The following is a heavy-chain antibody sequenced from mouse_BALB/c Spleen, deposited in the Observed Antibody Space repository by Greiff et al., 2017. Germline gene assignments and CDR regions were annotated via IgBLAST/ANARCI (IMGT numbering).Heavy chain of an antibody. D-gene: IGHD1-1*01. CDR2: ISSGGST. CDR3: ARGFNYYGTFDV. J-gene: IGHJ1*01. V-gene: IGHV5-6-5*01. CDR1: GFTFSSYA. Sequence: EVQVVESGGGLVKPGGSLKLSCAASGFTFSSYAMSWVRQTPEKRLEWVASISSGGSTYYPDSVKGRFTISRDNARNILYLQMSSLRSEDTAMYYCARGFNYYGTFDVWGAGTTVTVSS.